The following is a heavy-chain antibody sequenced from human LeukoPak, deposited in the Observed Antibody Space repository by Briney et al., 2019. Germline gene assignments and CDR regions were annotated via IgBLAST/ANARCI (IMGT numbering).Heavy chain of an antibody. J-gene: IGHJ4*02. CDR2: IYSGGST. Sequence: GGSLRLSCAASGFTVSSNYMSWVRQAPGKGLEWVSVIYSGGSTYYADSVKGRFTISRDNSKNTLYLQMNSLRAEDTAVYYCAKEGLIADIDYWGQGTLVTVSS. D-gene: IGHD6-13*01. CDR3: AKEGLIADIDY. V-gene: IGHV3-66*01. CDR1: GFTVSSNY.